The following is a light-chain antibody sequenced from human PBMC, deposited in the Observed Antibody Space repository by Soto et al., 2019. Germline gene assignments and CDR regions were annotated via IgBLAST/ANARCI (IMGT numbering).Light chain of an antibody. V-gene: IGLV1-47*02. J-gene: IGLJ3*02. CDR3: AAWDDSLSGPV. CDR2: TND. CDR1: SSNIGRNP. Sequence: QPVLTQPPSASGTPGQRVTISCSGSSSNIGRNPVYWSQQVPGTAPKLLFYTNDQRPSGVPDRFSGSKSGTSASLAISGLLSEDEADYYCAAWDDSLSGPVFGGGPKLTVL.